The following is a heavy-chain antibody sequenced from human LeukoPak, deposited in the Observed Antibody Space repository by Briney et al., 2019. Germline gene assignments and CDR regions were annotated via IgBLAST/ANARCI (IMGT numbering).Heavy chain of an antibody. J-gene: IGHJ6*02. D-gene: IGHD5-18*01. V-gene: IGHV1-69*01. CDR3: ARPTPRGYSYGYMYYGMDV. CDR1: GGTFSSYA. Sequence: VASVKVSCKASGGTFSSYAISWVRQAPGQGLEWMGGIIPIFGTANYAQKFQGRVTITADESTSTAYMELSSLRSEDTAVYYCARPTPRGYSYGYMYYGMDVWGQGTTVTVSS. CDR2: IIPIFGTA.